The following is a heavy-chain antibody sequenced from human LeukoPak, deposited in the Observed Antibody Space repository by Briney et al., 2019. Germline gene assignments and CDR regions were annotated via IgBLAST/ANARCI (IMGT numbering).Heavy chain of an antibody. CDR2: IGTAGDT. V-gene: IGHV3-13*01. D-gene: IGHD3-10*01. CDR1: GFTLSNFA. J-gene: IGHJ6*02. Sequence: PGGSLRLSCAASGFTLSNFAMHWVRQATGKGLEWVSAIGTAGDTFYPGSVKGRFTISRENAKNSLYLQMNNLRAEDTAVYYCARDFETGGYYYYGMDVWGQGTTVTVSS. CDR3: ARDFETGGYYYYGMDV.